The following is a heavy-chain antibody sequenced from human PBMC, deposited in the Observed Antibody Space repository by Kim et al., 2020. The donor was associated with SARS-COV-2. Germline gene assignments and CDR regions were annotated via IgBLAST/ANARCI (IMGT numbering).Heavy chain of an antibody. CDR3: ARAHYDILTGYYTDAFDI. V-gene: IGHV3-21*01. CDR2: ISSSSSYI. J-gene: IGHJ3*02. Sequence: GGSLRLSCAASGFTFSSYSMNWVRQAPGKGLEWVSSISSSSSYIYYADSVKGRFTISRDNAKNSLYLQMNSLRAEDTAVYYCARAHYDILTGYYTDAFDIWGQGTMVTVSS. D-gene: IGHD3-9*01. CDR1: GFTFSSYS.